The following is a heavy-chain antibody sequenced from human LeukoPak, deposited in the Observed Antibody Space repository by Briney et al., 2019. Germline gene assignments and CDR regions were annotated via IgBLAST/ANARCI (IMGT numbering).Heavy chain of an antibody. CDR3: ARSISPGWDILTGSPFDY. J-gene: IGHJ4*02. CDR2: INSDGSST. D-gene: IGHD3-9*01. CDR1: GFTFSSYW. V-gene: IGHV3-74*01. Sequence: GGSLRLSCAASGFTFSSYWMHWVRQAPGKGLVWVSRINSDGSSTSYADSVKGRFTISRDNAKNTLYLQMNSLRAEDTAVYYCARSISPGWDILTGSPFDYWGQGTLVTVSS.